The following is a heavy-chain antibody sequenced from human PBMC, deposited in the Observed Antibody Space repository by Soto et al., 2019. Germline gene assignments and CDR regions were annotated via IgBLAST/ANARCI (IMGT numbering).Heavy chain of an antibody. CDR2: IFWDDDK. CDR1: GFSLSTRGVA. Sequence: QITLKESGPTLVKPTQTLTLTCSFSGFSLSTRGVAVGWIRQPPGKALEWLALIFWDDDKWYSPSLRSRLTITEDTSKNQVVLTMNNIDPVDTATYYCAQRSRGYAYYFDQWGQGTLVTVSS. D-gene: IGHD5-12*01. V-gene: IGHV2-5*02. CDR3: AQRSRGYAYYFDQ. J-gene: IGHJ4*02.